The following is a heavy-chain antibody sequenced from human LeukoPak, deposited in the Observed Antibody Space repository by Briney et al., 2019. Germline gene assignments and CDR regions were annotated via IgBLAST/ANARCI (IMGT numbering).Heavy chain of an antibody. J-gene: IGHJ5*02. CDR3: ARGRYYGSGSYRWFDP. V-gene: IGHV4-30-4*08. CDR1: GGSISSSSYY. D-gene: IGHD3-10*01. Sequence: KASETLSLTCTVSGGSISSSSYYWGWIRQPPGQGLEWIGYINYSGSTYYNPSLQSRLTISVDMSKKQFFLKLSSVTAADTAVYYCARGRYYGSGSYRWFDPWGQGTLVTVSS. CDR2: INYSGST.